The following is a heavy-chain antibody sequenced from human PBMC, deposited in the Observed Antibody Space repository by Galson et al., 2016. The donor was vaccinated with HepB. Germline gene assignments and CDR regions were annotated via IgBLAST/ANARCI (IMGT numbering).Heavy chain of an antibody. CDR1: GDSISSSS. CDR2: ISYSGNT. CDR3: SRQGLNSDYAATDS. V-gene: IGHV4-59*01. Sequence: SETLSLTCTVSGDSISSSSWSWLRQPPGNRPEWIGYISYSGNTNYNPSLRSRVTISRDTSRNQFSLKLTPVTAADTAVYYCSRQGLNSDYAATDSWGQGTLVTVSS. J-gene: IGHJ5*01. D-gene: IGHD5-12*01.